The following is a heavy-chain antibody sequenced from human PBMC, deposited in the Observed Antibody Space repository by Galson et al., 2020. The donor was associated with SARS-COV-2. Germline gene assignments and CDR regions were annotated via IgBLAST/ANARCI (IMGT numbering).Heavy chain of an antibody. D-gene: IGHD2-8*01. Sequence: GGSLRLSCAASGFTFSSYWMHWVRQAPGKGLVWVSRINSDGSSTSYADSVKGRFTISRDNAKNTLYRQMNSLRAEDTAVYYCARSGYCTNGVCFIDYWGQGTLVTVSS. CDR2: INSDGSST. CDR1: GFTFSSYW. CDR3: ARSGYCTNGVCFIDY. J-gene: IGHJ4*02. V-gene: IGHV3-74*01.